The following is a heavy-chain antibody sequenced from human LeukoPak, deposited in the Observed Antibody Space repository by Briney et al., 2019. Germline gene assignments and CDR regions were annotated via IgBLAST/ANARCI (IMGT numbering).Heavy chain of an antibody. Sequence: GGSLRLSCAASGFTFSSYGMHWVRQAPGKGLEWVSSISRSGGSTHYADSVKGRFTISRDNSKNMLSLQMNSLRAEDTAVYYCAKGMGYASGSSYSYYYYMDVWGKGTTVTISS. D-gene: IGHD3-10*01. CDR1: GFTFSSYG. J-gene: IGHJ6*03. CDR3: AKGMGYASGSSYSYYYYMDV. CDR2: ISRSGGST. V-gene: IGHV3-23*01.